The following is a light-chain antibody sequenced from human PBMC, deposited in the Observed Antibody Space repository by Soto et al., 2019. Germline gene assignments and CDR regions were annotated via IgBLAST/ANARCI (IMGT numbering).Light chain of an antibody. J-gene: IGKJ5*01. Sequence: IVMTQSPATLSVSPEERATLSCRASQSISTNLAWYQQRPGQAPRLLIYGASTLYGGVPSRFSGSGSGTDFALTITSLQPEDFATYYCQQLFDSPITFGQGTRLEIK. CDR3: QQLFDSPIT. V-gene: IGKV3-15*01. CDR2: GAS. CDR1: QSISTN.